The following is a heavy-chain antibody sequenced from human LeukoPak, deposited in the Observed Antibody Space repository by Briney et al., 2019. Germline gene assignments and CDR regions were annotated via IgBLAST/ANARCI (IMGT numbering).Heavy chain of an antibody. CDR2: IKSKTDGGTT. V-gene: IGHV3-15*01. Sequence: PGGSLRLSCAASGFTFSNAWMSWVRQAPGKGLEWVGRIKSKTDGGTTDYAAPVKGRFTISRDDSKNTLYLQMNSLKTEDTAVYYCTTSGYSYGYPYFDYWGQGTLVTVSP. D-gene: IGHD5-18*01. CDR1: GFTFSNAW. CDR3: TTSGYSYGYPYFDY. J-gene: IGHJ4*02.